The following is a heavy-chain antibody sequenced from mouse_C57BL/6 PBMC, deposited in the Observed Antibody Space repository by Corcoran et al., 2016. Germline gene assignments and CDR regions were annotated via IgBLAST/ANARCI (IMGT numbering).Heavy chain of an antibody. D-gene: IGHD1-1*01. V-gene: IGHV1-26*01. CDR2: INPNNGGT. CDR1: GYTFTDYY. CDR3: ARGYYGRSPLDY. Sequence: EVQLQQSGPELVKPGASVKISCKASGYTFTDYYMNWVKQSHGKSLEWIGDINPNNGGTSYNQKFKGKATLTVDKSSSTAYMELRSLTSEDSAVYYCARGYYGRSPLDYWGQGTTLTVSS. J-gene: IGHJ2*01.